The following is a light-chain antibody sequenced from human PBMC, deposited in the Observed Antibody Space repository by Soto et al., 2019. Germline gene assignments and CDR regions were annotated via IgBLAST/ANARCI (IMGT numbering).Light chain of an antibody. J-gene: IGKJ1*01. V-gene: IGKV3-20*01. Sequence: LSCSARRVGSSNYAAWYQQKSDEAPRLLIYGTSSRATSVPDRCSGRCSGTDFTLIISILDPEDFAVYCWQQYDSSPWTSGQGTKVKS. CDR2: GTS. CDR3: QQYDSSPWT. CDR1: RVGSSNY.